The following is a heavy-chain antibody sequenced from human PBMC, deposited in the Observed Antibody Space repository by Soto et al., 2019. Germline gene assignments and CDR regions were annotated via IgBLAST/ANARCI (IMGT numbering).Heavy chain of an antibody. CDR1: GGPIRRYY. CDR3: ARGAADTAMVDS. Sequence: SETLSLTCTVSGGPIRRYYWTWFRQPPGKGLEWLGYIFYSGSTFYNPSLKSRVTISIHTSKSQFSLQLTSVTAADTAVYYCARGAADTAMVDSWGQGTLVTVS. D-gene: IGHD5-18*01. J-gene: IGHJ4*02. V-gene: IGHV4-59*01. CDR2: IFYSGST.